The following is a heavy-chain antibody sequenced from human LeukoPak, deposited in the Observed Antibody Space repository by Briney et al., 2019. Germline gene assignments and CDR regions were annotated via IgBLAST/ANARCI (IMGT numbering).Heavy chain of an antibody. CDR1: GFTFSSYD. V-gene: IGHV3-13*01. J-gene: IGHJ5*02. CDR3: VRGLSGGLDP. Sequence: QPGGSLRLSCAASGFTFSSYDMHWVRQAIGEGLEWVSSISTAGDTYFSGSVKGRFTISRENAKNSLYLQMNSLRVGDTAVYYCVRGLSGGLDPWGQGTLVTVSS. D-gene: IGHD6-19*01. CDR2: ISTAGDT.